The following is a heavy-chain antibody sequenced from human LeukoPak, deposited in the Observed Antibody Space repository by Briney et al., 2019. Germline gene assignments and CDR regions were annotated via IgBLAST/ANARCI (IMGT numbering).Heavy chain of an antibody. CDR3: ARGLYDFWSGYSISPFDY. CDR1: GGSISSYY. D-gene: IGHD3-3*01. CDR2: IYNSGST. Sequence: SETLSLTCTVSGGSISSYYWSWIRQPPGKGLEWIGYIYNSGSTNYNPSLKSRVTISVDTSKNQFSLKLSSVTAADTAVYYCARGLYDFWSGYSISPFDYWGQGTLVTVSS. V-gene: IGHV4-59*01. J-gene: IGHJ4*02.